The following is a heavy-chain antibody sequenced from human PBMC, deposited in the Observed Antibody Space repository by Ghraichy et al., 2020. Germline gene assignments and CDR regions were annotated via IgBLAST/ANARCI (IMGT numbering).Heavy chain of an antibody. CDR3: AFSWVDKTTSLREDV. Sequence: ASVKVSCKASGYTFTSYGISWVRQAPGQGLEWMGWISAYNGNTNYAQKLQGRVTMTTDTSTSTAYMELRSLRSDDTAVYYCAFSWVDKTTSLREDVWGKGTTVTVSS. CDR1: GYTFTSYG. V-gene: IGHV1-18*01. J-gene: IGHJ6*04. D-gene: IGHD1-7*01. CDR2: ISAYNGNT.